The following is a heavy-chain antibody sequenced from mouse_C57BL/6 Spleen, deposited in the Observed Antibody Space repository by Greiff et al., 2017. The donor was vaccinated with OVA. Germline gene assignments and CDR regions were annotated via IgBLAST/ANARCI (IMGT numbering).Heavy chain of an antibody. V-gene: IGHV1-81*01. CDR1: GYTFTSYG. CDR2: IYPRSGNT. J-gene: IGHJ1*03. D-gene: IGHD1-1*01. CDR3: ARLLDRYFDV. Sequence: VQLVESGAELARPGASVKLSCKASGYTFTSYGISWVKQRTGQGLEWIGEIYPRSGNTYYNEKFKGKATLTADKSSSTAYMELRSLTSEDSAVYFCARLLDRYFDVWGTGTTVTVSS.